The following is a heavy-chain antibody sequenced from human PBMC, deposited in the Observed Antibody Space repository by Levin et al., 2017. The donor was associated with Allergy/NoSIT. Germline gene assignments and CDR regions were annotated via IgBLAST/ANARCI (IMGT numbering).Heavy chain of an antibody. D-gene: IGHD3-10*01. CDR3: ARGMGVQGWALVGY. CDR2: MSPNSGNT. J-gene: IGHJ4*02. V-gene: IGHV1-8*01. Sequence: GESLKISCKASGYTFTSYEINWVRQATGQGLEWMGWMSPNSGNTAYAQKFQGRVTMTRDTSISTAYMELSSLRSEDTAVYYCARGMGVQGWALVGYWGQGTLVTVSS. CDR1: GYTFTSYE.